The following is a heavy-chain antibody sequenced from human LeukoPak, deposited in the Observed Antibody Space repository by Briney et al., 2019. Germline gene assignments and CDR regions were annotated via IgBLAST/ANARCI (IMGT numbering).Heavy chain of an antibody. J-gene: IGHJ4*02. CDR3: ARGSGGSRTTSYDL. CDR2: TYYSSKWYN. CDR1: GDSVSSNSAA. D-gene: IGHD3-3*01. Sequence: SQTLSLTCAISGDSVSSNSAAWIWITQSPSRGLEWLGRTYYSSKWYNDYAVSVKSRITINPDTPKNHLYLQLNSVTPEGTAVYYCARGSGGSRTTSYDLWGEGTVVTVSS. V-gene: IGHV6-1*01.